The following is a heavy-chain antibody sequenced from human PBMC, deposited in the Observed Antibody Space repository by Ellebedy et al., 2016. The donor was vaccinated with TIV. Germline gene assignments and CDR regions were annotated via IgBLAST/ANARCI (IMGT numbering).Heavy chain of an antibody. D-gene: IGHD6-6*01. V-gene: IGHV3-23*01. J-gene: IGHJ4*02. CDR2: IGGSGGST. CDR1: GFTFSSNS. Sequence: GESLKISCAASGFTFSSNSISWVRQGPGKGLEWVSAIGGSGGSTYYADSVKGRFTISRDNSKNTLYLQMNSLRAEDTAVYSCAKRWISARRFDYWGQGTLVTASS. CDR3: AKRWISARRFDY.